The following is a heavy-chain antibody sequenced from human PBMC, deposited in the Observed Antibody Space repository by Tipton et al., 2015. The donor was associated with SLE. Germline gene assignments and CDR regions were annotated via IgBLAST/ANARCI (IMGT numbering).Heavy chain of an antibody. D-gene: IGHD4-23*01. Sequence: SLRLSCAASGFTFSSYAMTWVRQAPGKGLEWVSIIYEGGSTDYADSVKGRFTISRDNSKNTLYLQMNGLRAEDTAVYYCAREFRYGGNWGHGTLVTGSS. V-gene: IGHV3-23*03. CDR1: GFTFSSYA. CDR3: AREFRYGGN. J-gene: IGHJ4*01. CDR2: IYEGGST.